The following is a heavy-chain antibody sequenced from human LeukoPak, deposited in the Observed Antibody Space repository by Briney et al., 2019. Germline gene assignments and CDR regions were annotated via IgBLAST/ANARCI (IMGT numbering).Heavy chain of an antibody. D-gene: IGHD4-11*01. V-gene: IGHV3-21*01. CDR1: GFAFSTYS. J-gene: IGHJ6*03. CDR2: ISSSSSYI. CDR3: ARDTSVTHCCCYYMDV. Sequence: PGGSLRLSCAASGFAFSTYSMNWVRQAPGKGLEWVSSISSSSSYIYYADSVKGRFTISRDNAKNSLYLQMNSLRDEDTAVYYCARDTSVTHCCCYYMDVWGKGTTVTVSS.